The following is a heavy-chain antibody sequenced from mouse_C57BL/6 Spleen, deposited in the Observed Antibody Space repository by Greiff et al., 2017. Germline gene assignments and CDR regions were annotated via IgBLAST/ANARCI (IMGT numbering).Heavy chain of an antibody. V-gene: IGHV5-4*01. Sequence: EVQLQESGGGLVKPGGSLKLSCAASGFTFSSYAMSWVRQTPEKRLEWVATISDGGSYTYYPDNVKGRFTISRDNAKNNLYLQMSHLKSEDTAMYYCARDERLSYFDYWGQGTTLTVSS. CDR1: GFTFSSYA. D-gene: IGHD3-2*02. J-gene: IGHJ2*01. CDR3: ARDERLSYFDY. CDR2: ISDGGSYT.